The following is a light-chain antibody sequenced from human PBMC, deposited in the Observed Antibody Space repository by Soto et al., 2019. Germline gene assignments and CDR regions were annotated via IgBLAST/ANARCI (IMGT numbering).Light chain of an antibody. CDR3: QHYSHLVT. CDR2: DAS. CDR1: QTISTL. V-gene: IGKV1-5*01. Sequence: IQMTQSPSTLSAPVGDRVTITCQASQTISTLLAWFQHKPGKAPNLLIYDASNLESGVPSRFSGSGSGTEFTLTISSLQSDDSATYFCQHYSHLVTFGQGTKLYIK. J-gene: IGKJ2*01.